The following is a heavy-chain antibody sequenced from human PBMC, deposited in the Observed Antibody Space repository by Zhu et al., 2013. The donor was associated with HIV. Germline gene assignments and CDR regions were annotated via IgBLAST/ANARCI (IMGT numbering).Heavy chain of an antibody. CDR2: IIPIFGTA. CDR3: ARRQKWRQPDYYYYGMDV. CDR1: GGTFSTFA. D-gene: IGHD2-8*01. J-gene: IGHJ6*02. Sequence: QVQLVQSGAEVKKPGSSVKVSCKASGGTFSTFAISWVRQAPGQGLEWMGGIIPIFGTANYVQKFQGRVTITADKSTSTAYMELSSLRSEDTAIYYCARRQKWRQPDYYYYGMDVWGQGTTVTVS. V-gene: IGHV1-69*06.